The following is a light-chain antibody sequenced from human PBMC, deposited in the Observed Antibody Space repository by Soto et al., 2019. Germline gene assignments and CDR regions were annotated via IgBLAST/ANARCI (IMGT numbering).Light chain of an antibody. J-gene: IGLJ1*01. CDR1: SSDVGSYNL. CDR2: EGS. V-gene: IGLV2-23*01. CDR3: CSYAGSSTDV. Sequence: QSALTQPASVSGSPGQSITISCTGTSSDVGSYNLVSWYQQHPGKAPKLMIYEGSKRPSGVSNRFSGSKSGNTASLTISGRQAEDEADYYCCSYAGSSTDVFGTGTKLPVL.